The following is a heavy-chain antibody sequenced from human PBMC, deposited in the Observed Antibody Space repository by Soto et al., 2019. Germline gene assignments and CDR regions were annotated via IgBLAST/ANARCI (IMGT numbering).Heavy chain of an antibody. J-gene: IGHJ4*02. CDR2: IRNKANSYTT. CDR3: TRAPRAQHYFDY. CDR1: GFTFSDHY. D-gene: IGHD2-2*01. V-gene: IGHV3-72*01. Sequence: GGSLRLSCAASGFTFSDHYMDWVRQAPGKGLEWVGRIRNKANSYTTEYAASVKGRFTISRYDSKNSLYLQMNSLKTEDTAVYYCTRAPRAQHYFDYWGQGALVTVSS.